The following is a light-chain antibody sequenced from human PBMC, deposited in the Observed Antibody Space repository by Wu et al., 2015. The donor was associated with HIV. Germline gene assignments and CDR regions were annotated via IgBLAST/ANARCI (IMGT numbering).Light chain of an antibody. Sequence: EIVLTQSPATLSLSPGERATLSCRASQSVSGYLAWYRQKAGQTPRLLIHDASNRATGIPARFSGSGSGTDFTLTISSLEPEDFAVFYXQQYSDWPLTFGGGTKVEIK. CDR1: QSVSGY. CDR3: QQYSDWPLT. V-gene: IGKV3-11*01. J-gene: IGKJ4*01. CDR2: DAS.